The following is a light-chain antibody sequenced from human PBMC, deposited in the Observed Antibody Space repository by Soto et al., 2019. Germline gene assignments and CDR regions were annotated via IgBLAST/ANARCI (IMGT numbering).Light chain of an antibody. CDR1: QSISSW. J-gene: IGKJ1*01. CDR2: DAS. V-gene: IGKV1-5*01. Sequence: DIQMTQSPSTLSASVGDRVTITCRASQSISSWLAWYQQKPGKAPKLLIYDASSLESGVPSRFSGSGSGTGFNLPISSLQPDDFATYYCQQYNSYWTFGQGTKVEIK. CDR3: QQYNSYWT.